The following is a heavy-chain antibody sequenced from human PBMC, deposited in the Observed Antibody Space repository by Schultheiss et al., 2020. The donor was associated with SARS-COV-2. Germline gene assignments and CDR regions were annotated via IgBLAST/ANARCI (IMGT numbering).Heavy chain of an antibody. J-gene: IGHJ4*02. Sequence: AASGFTFSSYSMNWVRQAPGKGLEWVSSISSSSSYIYYADSVKGRFTISRDNAKNSLYLQMNSLRAEDTAVYYCARARGYSYGPFDYWGQGTLVTVSS. CDR3: ARARGYSYGPFDY. D-gene: IGHD5-18*01. V-gene: IGHV3-21*01. CDR1: GFTFSSYS. CDR2: ISSSSSYI.